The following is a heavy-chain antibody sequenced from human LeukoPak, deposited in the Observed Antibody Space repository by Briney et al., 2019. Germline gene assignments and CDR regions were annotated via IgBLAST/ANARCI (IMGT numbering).Heavy chain of an antibody. CDR3: AKDLGYCGVGSCTTIDY. J-gene: IGHJ4*02. CDR1: GFSFTNYN. Sequence: GGSLRLSCAASGFSFTNYNMNWVRQAPGKGLEWVSYITGSSSTIYYAGSVKGRFTISRDNSKNTLFLQMNSLRAEDTAVYYCAKDLGYCGVGSCTTIDYWGQGTLVTVSS. V-gene: IGHV3-48*01. CDR2: ITGSSSTI. D-gene: IGHD2-15*01.